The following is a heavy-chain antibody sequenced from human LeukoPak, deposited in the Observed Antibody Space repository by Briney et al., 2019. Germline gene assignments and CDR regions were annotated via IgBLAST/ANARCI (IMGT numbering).Heavy chain of an antibody. CDR2: IYHSGST. CDR3: ARVYSSSWHHYFDY. D-gene: IGHD6-13*01. J-gene: IGHJ4*02. Sequence: PSETLSLTCAVSGGSISSSNWWSWVRQPPGKWLEWIGEIYHSGSTNYNPSLKSRVTISVDKSKNQFSLKLSSVTAADTAVYYCARVYSSSWHHYFDYWGQGTLVTVSS. CDR1: GGSISSSNW. V-gene: IGHV4-4*02.